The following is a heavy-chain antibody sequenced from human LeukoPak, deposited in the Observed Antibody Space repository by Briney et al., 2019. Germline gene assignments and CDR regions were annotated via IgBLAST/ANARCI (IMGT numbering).Heavy chain of an antibody. CDR2: ISGSGGST. Sequence: PGGSLRLSCAASGFTFSSYAMSWVRQAPGKGLEWVSAISGSGGSTYYADSVKGRFTISRDNSKNTLYLQMNSLRAEDTAVYYCARAIPGETVAGTVDYWGQGTLVTVSS. D-gene: IGHD6-19*01. J-gene: IGHJ4*02. CDR3: ARAIPGETVAGTVDY. CDR1: GFTFSSYA. V-gene: IGHV3-23*01.